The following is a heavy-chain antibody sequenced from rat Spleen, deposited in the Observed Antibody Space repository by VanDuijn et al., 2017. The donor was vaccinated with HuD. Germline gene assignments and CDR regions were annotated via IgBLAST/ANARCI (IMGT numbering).Heavy chain of an antibody. V-gene: IGHV5-58*01. CDR3: ATSYGYTPD. Sequence: EVQLVETGGGLVQPGRSLKLSCVASGFTFSRYWMYWIRQAPGKGLEWVASISPSGGSTYYRDSVKGRFTISRDNAKSTLYLQMDSLRSEDTATYYCATSYGYTPDWGQGVMVTVSS. J-gene: IGHJ2*01. CDR2: ISPSGGST. CDR1: GFTFSRYW. D-gene: IGHD1-9*01.